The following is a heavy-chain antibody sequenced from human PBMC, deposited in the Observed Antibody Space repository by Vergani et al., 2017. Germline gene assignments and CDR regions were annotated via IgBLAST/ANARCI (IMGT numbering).Heavy chain of an antibody. Sequence: QVQLVESGGGVVQPGRSLRLSCAASGFTFSSYGMHWVRQAPGKGLEWVAVISYDGSNKYYADSVKGRFTISRDNSKNTLYLQMNSLRAEDTAVYYCARDLGWSNPYFDYWGQGTLVTVSS. V-gene: IGHV3-30*03. J-gene: IGHJ4*02. CDR3: ARDLGWSNPYFDY. CDR1: GFTFSSYG. CDR2: ISYDGSNK.